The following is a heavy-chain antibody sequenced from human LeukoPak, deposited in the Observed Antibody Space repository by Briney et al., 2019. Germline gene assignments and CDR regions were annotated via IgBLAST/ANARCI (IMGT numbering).Heavy chain of an antibody. CDR1: GGSFSGYY. Sequence: SETLSLTCAVYGGSFSGYYWSWIRQPPGKGLEWIGEINHSGSTNYNPSLKSRVTISVDTSKNQFSLKLSSVTAADTAVYYCARGRGYCSGGSCHGGGNWFDPWGQGTLVTVSS. D-gene: IGHD2-15*01. CDR2: INHSGST. J-gene: IGHJ5*02. CDR3: ARGRGYCSGGSCHGGGNWFDP. V-gene: IGHV4-34*01.